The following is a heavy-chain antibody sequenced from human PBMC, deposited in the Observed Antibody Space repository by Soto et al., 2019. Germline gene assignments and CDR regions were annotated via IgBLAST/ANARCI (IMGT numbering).Heavy chain of an antibody. CDR2: ISGSGVST. CDR3: AKQGTGGAGGEVEY. V-gene: IGHV3-23*01. D-gene: IGHD3-16*01. Sequence: EVQVLESGGGLVQPGGSLRLSCAASGFTFSSYAMSWVRQAPGKGLEWVSVISGSGVSTYYAYSVKGRFTISRDNSKNPVYQQMNSLRAEDTAVYYCAKQGTGGAGGEVEYWGQGTLVNVSS. J-gene: IGHJ4*02. CDR1: GFTFSSYA.